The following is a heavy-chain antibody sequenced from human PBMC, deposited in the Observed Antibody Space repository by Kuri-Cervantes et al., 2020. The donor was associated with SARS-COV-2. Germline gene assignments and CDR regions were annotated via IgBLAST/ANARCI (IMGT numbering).Heavy chain of an antibody. CDR2: ISYDGSNK. J-gene: IGHJ6*02. D-gene: IGHD3-3*01. CDR3: ARDQAYFVGVVRRGWVYYYYGMDV. V-gene: IGHV3-30-3*01. Sequence: GESLKISCAASGFTFSSYVMHWVRQAPGKGLEWVAVISYDGSNKYYADSVKGRLTISRDNSKNTLYLQMNSLRAEDTAVYYCARDQAYFVGVVRRGWVYYYYGMDVWGQGTTVTVSS. CDR1: GFTFSSYV.